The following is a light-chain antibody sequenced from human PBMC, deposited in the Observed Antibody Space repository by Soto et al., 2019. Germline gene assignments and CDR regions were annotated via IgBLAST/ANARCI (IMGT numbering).Light chain of an antibody. CDR1: TSDVSIYNY. Sequence: QSALTQPASVSGSPGQSITISCTGTTSDVSIYNYVSWYRQHPGKAPKLMIYGVSNRPSGVSNRFSGAKSGHTASLTISGLQVEDEADYYCCSYTSSTNYVFGPGTKLTVL. J-gene: IGLJ1*01. CDR2: GVS. CDR3: CSYTSSTNYV. V-gene: IGLV2-14*01.